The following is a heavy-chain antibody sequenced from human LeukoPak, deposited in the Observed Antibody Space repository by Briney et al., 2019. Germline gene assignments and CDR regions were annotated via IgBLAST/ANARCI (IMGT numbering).Heavy chain of an antibody. CDR2: IIPIFGTA. CDR1: GGTFSSYA. J-gene: IGHJ6*03. CDR3: ARDRTRFEDYYYYYYMDV. Sequence: GASVKVSCKASGGTFSSYAISWVRQAPGQGLEWMGGIIPIFGTANYAQKFQGRVTITADESTSTAYMELSSLRSEDTAVYYCARDRTRFEDYYYYYYMDVWGKGTTVTVSS. V-gene: IGHV1-69*13.